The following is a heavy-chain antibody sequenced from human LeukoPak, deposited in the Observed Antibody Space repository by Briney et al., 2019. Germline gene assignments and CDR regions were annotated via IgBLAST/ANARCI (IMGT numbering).Heavy chain of an antibody. D-gene: IGHD6-19*01. Sequence: GGSLRLSCAASGFTVSSNYMSWVRQAPGKGLEWVSVIYSGGSTYYADSVKGRFTISRDNSKNTLYLQMNSLRAEDTAVYYCARAAGTSQNQYGMDAWGQGTTVTVSS. V-gene: IGHV3-66*01. J-gene: IGHJ6*02. CDR3: ARAAGTSQNQYGMDA. CDR2: IYSGGST. CDR1: GFTVSSNY.